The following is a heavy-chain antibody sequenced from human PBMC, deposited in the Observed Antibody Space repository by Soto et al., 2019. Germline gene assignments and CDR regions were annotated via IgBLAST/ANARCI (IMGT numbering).Heavy chain of an antibody. D-gene: IGHD4-17*01. CDR1: GYTFTSYD. J-gene: IGHJ6*02. V-gene: IGHV1-8*01. CDR2: MNPNSGNT. Sequence: QVQLVQSGAEVKKPGASVKVSCKASGYTFTSYDINWVRQATGQGLEWMGWMNPNSGNTGYAQEFQGRVTMTRNTSIRTAYRELSSLRSEDTAVYYCAREVMTSYYGIRVVWGEGTTVIVSS. CDR3: AREVMTSYYGIRVV.